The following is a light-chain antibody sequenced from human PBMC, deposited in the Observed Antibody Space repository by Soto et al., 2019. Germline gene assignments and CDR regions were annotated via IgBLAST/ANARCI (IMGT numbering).Light chain of an antibody. CDR3: QQLNSYPIT. V-gene: IGKV1-9*01. J-gene: IGKJ5*01. CDR2: AAS. Sequence: DIQLTQSPSFLSASVGDRVTITCRSSQGLSSDLACYTQKPGKAPKLLIYAASTLQSGVPSRFNGIGSGTEFNLTMRSLNHESFATFDCQQLNSYPITFIQGTRREIK. CDR1: QGLSSD.